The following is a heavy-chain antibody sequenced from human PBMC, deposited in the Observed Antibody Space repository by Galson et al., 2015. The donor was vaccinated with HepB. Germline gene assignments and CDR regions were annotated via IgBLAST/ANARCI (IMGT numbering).Heavy chain of an antibody. CDR2: IIPILGIA. Sequence: SVKVSCKASGGTFSSYAISWVRQAPGQGLEWMGRIIPILGIANYAQKFQGRVTITADKSTSTAYMELSSLRSEDTAVYYCANRSGGRLRLGAVGALDIWGQGTMVTVSS. V-gene: IGHV1-69*04. D-gene: IGHD3-16*01. CDR3: ANRSGGRLRLGAVGALDI. J-gene: IGHJ3*02. CDR1: GGTFSSYA.